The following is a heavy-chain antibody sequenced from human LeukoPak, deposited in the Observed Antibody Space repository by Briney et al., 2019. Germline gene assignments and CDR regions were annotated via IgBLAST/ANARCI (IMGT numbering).Heavy chain of an antibody. V-gene: IGHV4-59*12. D-gene: IGHD1-26*01. Sequence: SETLSLTCTVSGGSISSYYWSWIRQPPGKGLEWIGYIYYSGSTNYNPSLKSRVTISVDTSKNQFSLKLRSVTAADTAVYYCARGERSGSYYVVTDYFDYWGHGNLVTVSS. CDR1: GGSISSYY. J-gene: IGHJ4*01. CDR3: ARGERSGSYYVVTDYFDY. CDR2: IYYSGST.